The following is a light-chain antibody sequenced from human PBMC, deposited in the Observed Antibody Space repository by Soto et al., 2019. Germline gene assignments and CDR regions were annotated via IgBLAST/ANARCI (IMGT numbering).Light chain of an antibody. J-gene: IGLJ3*02. CDR1: SSNIGSSY. V-gene: IGLV1-47*01. CDR2: RNN. Sequence: QSVLTQPPSASGTPGQRVTISCSGSSSNIGSSYVYWYQQHPGTAPKLLIYRNNQRPSAVPDPFSGSKSGTSASLAISGLGSEDEAEYYYAAWHDSLGGKVFGGGTKLTVL. CDR3: AAWHDSLGGKV.